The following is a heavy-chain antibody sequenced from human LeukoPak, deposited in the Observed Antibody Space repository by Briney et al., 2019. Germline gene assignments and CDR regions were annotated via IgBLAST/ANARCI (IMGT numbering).Heavy chain of an antibody. Sequence: GGSLRLSCAASGFIFSSYWMHWVRQAPGKGLVWVSRIHSDGSGTTYADSVKGRFTISRDNAKNTLYLQMTGLRDEDAAVYYCARGRSSSSWSDYWGQGTLVTVSS. V-gene: IGHV3-74*01. D-gene: IGHD6-13*01. J-gene: IGHJ4*02. CDR3: ARGRSSSSWSDY. CDR1: GFIFSSYW. CDR2: IHSDGSGT.